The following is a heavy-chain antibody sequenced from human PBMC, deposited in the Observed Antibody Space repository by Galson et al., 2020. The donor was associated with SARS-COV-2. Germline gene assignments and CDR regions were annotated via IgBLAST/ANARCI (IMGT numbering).Heavy chain of an antibody. CDR2: TYYRSKWYN. CDR1: GDSVSSNSAA. Sequence: SQTLSLTCAISGDSVSSNSAAWNWIRQSPSRGLEWLGRTYYRSKWYNDYAVSVKSRITINPDTSKNQFSLQLNSVTPEDTAVYYCARDLNYYDSSGYYRHMVFDYWGQGTLVTVSS. CDR3: ARDLNYYDSSGYYRHMVFDY. V-gene: IGHV6-1*01. D-gene: IGHD3-22*01. J-gene: IGHJ4*02.